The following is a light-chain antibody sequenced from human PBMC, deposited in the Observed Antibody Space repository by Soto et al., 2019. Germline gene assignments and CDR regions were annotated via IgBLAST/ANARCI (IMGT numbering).Light chain of an antibody. CDR3: QQYGSSPRS. Sequence: EIVLTPSPGTLSLSPGERATLSCRASQSVSSSYLAWYQQTPGQAPRLLIYGASSRATGIPDRFSGSGSGTNFTLTISRLEPEDFAVYYCQQYGSSPRSFGQGTRLEIK. CDR2: GAS. J-gene: IGKJ5*01. V-gene: IGKV3-20*01. CDR1: QSVSSSY.